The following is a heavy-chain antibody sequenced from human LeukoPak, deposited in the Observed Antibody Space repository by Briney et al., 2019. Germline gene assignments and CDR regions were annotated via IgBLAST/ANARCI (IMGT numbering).Heavy chain of an antibody. Sequence: SETLSLTCDVSGGSVRSYWWGWVRQPAGKGLEWLGRIYSTGSTRFNPSLKSRLTLSIDTSTNQFSLKLTSVTAADTAVYYCASGTFDDYGDYDRGDYFDHWGQGTLVTVSS. J-gene: IGHJ4*02. CDR1: GGSVRSYW. CDR2: IYSTGST. D-gene: IGHD4-17*01. CDR3: ASGTFDDYGDYDRGDYFDH. V-gene: IGHV4-4*07.